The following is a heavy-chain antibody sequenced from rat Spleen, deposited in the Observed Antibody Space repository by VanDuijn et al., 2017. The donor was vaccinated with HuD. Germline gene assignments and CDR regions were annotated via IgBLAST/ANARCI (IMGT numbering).Heavy chain of an antibody. D-gene: IGHD1-11*01. CDR1: GFSLSSYG. Sequence: QVQLKESGPGLVQHSQTLSLTCTVSGFSLSSYGVIWVRQPPGKGLEWMGVIWGNGITNYNSALKSRLSISRDTAKSHVFLKMNSLQTEDTAVYFWTRAYGGYTSNWFAYWGQGILVTVSS. CDR3: TRAYGGYTSNWFAY. J-gene: IGHJ3*01. V-gene: IGHV2-13*01. CDR2: IWGNGIT.